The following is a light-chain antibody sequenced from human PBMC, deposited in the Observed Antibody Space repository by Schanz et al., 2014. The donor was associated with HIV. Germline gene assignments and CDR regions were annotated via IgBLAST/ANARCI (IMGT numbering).Light chain of an antibody. CDR1: SSDVGGYKY. V-gene: IGLV2-14*01. Sequence: QSALTQPASVSGSPGQSITISCTGTSSDVGGYKYVSWYQQHPGKAPKLMIYDVSNRPSGVSNRFSGSKSGNTASLTISGLQAEDEADYYCSSYAGTNNFWVFGGGTKLTVL. CDR2: DVS. CDR3: SSYAGTNNFWV. J-gene: IGLJ3*02.